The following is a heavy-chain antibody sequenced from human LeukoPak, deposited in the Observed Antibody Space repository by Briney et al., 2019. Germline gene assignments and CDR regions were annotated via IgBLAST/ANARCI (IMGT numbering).Heavy chain of an antibody. CDR2: IKQDGSEK. CDR1: GFTFSSYW. CDR3: ARDHSSSWYKTGGAFDI. V-gene: IGHV3-7*01. J-gene: IGHJ3*02. Sequence: PGGSLRLSCAASGFTFSSYWMSWVRQAPGKGLEWVANIKQDGSEKYYVDSVKGRFTISRDNAKNSLYLQMNSLRAEDTAVYYCARDHSSSWYKTGGAFDIWGQGTMVTVSS. D-gene: IGHD6-13*01.